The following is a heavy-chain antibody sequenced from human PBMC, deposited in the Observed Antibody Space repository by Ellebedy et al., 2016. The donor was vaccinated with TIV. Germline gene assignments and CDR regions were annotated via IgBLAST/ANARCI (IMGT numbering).Heavy chain of an antibody. CDR3: ARLIEDWRLDP. CDR2: IYYSGST. J-gene: IGHJ5*02. Sequence: MPGGSLRLSCTVSGGSISSYYWSWIRQPPGKGLEWIGYIYYSGSTNYNPSLKSRVTISVDTSKNQFSLKLSSVTAADTAVYYCARLIEDWRLDPWGQGTLVTVSS. CDR1: GGSISSYY. D-gene: IGHD2/OR15-2a*01. V-gene: IGHV4-59*08.